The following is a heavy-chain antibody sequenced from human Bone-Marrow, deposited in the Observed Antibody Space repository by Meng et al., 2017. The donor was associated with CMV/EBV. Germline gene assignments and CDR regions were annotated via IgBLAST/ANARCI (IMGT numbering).Heavy chain of an antibody. CDR3: ARDHTIAVAGTFWFDP. CDR1: GFTFSSYA. CDR2: ISYDGSNK. J-gene: IGHJ5*02. V-gene: IGHV3-30*04. D-gene: IGHD6-19*01. Sequence: SGFTFSSYAMHWVRQAPGKGLEWVAVISYDGSNKYYADSVKGRFTISRDNSKNTLYLQMNSLRAEDTAVYYCARDHTIAVAGTFWFDPWGQGTLVTVSS.